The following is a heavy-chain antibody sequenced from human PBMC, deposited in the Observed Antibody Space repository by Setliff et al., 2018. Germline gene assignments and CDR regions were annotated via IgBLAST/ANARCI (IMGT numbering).Heavy chain of an antibody. CDR1: GGFTSSFY. Sequence: SETLSLTCTISGGFTSSFYRNWIRQAPGKGLEWIGYVDHSGSTNFSPSLKSRGTISVDTSKTQVSLTLTSVTAADTAVYYCARDYQGGWFDPWGPGTLVTVSS. D-gene: IGHD3-16*01. V-gene: IGHV4-59*01. CDR3: ARDYQGGWFDP. J-gene: IGHJ5*02. CDR2: VDHSGST.